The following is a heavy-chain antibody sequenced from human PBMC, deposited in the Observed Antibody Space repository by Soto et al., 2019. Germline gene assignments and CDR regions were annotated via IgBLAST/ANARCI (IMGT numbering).Heavy chain of an antibody. CDR1: GDTFTSYG. J-gene: IGHJ4*02. V-gene: IGHV1-18*01. CDR3: ARDWDSSGWYGGDY. D-gene: IGHD6-19*01. CDR2: ISAYNGNT. Sequence: QVQLVQSGAEVKKPGASVKVSCKASGDTFTSYGISWVRQAPGQGLEWMGWISAYNGNTNYAQKLQGSVTMTTDTATRTAYMELRSLRSDDTAVYYCARDWDSSGWYGGDYWGQGTLVSVSS.